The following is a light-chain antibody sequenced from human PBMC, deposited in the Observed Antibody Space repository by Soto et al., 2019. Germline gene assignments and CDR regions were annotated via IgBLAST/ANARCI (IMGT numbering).Light chain of an antibody. CDR3: QQYNNWPLT. CDR1: QSISSW. CDR2: RAS. V-gene: IGKV1-5*03. J-gene: IGKJ1*01. Sequence: DIQMTQSPSTLSASVGDTVTITCRASQSISSWLAWYQQKPGKAPKLLIYRASTLQSGVPSRFSGSGSETEFTLTISSLQSEDFAVYSCQQYNNWPLTFGQGTKVDI.